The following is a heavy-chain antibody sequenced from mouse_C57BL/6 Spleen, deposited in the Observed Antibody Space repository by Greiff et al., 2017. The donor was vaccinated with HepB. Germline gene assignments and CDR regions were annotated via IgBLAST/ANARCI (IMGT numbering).Heavy chain of an antibody. J-gene: IGHJ1*03. D-gene: IGHD2-1*01. CDR3: ARDPLYRGYFDV. CDR2: ISYDGSN. Sequence: ESGPGLVKPSQSLSLTCSVTGYSITSGYYWNWIRQFPGNKLEWMRYISYDGSNNYNPSLKNRISITRDTSKNQFFLKLNSVTTEDTATYYCARDPLYRGYFDVWGTGTTVTVSS. CDR1: GYSITSGYY. V-gene: IGHV3-6*01.